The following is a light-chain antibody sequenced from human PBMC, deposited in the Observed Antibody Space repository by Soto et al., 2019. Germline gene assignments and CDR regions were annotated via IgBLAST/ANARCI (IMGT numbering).Light chain of an antibody. V-gene: IGKV3-15*01. CDR2: GAS. CDR3: QQYNNWPQT. CDR1: QTVTSGY. Sequence: EIVLTQSPGTLSLSPGERATLSCRASQTVTSGYLAWYQQKPGQAPRLLIYGASTRATGIPARFSGSGSGTEFTLTISSLQSEDFAVYYCQQYNNWPQTFGQGTKVDIK. J-gene: IGKJ1*01.